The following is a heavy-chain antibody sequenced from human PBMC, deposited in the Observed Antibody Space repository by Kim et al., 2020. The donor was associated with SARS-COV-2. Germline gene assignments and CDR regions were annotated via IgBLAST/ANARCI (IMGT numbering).Heavy chain of an antibody. V-gene: IGHV3-48*02. J-gene: IGHJ4*02. Sequence: TIYYADSVKGRFTISRDNAKNSLYLQMNSLRDEDTAVYYCAREGYGNFDYWGQGTLVTVSS. CDR3: AREGYGNFDY. CDR2: TI. D-gene: IGHD5-18*01.